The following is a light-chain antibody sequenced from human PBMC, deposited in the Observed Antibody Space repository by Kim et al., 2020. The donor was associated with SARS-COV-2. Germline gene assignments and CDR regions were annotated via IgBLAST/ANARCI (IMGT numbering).Light chain of an antibody. CDR3: QHYYSTPWT. V-gene: IGKV1-NL1*01. Sequence: PSVGDRVTTTSRASQGIGTSLAWFQQKPGKAPKLLLYAASRLESGVPSRFSGSGSGTDYTLSINGLQPEDFATYYCQHYYSTPWTFGQGTKVDIK. J-gene: IGKJ1*01. CDR1: QGIGTS. CDR2: AAS.